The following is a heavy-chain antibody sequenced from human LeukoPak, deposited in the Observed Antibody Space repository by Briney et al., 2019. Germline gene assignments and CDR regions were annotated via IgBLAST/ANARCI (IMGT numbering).Heavy chain of an antibody. D-gene: IGHD1-26*01. V-gene: IGHV4-59*12. Sequence: PSETLSLTCTVSGGSISSYYWSWIRQPPGKGLEWIGYIYYSGSTNYNPSLKSRVTISVDTSNNQFSLKLSSVTAADTAVYYCARDTVGATFPGAFDIWGQGTMVTVSS. J-gene: IGHJ3*02. CDR2: IYYSGST. CDR3: ARDTVGATFPGAFDI. CDR1: GGSISSYY.